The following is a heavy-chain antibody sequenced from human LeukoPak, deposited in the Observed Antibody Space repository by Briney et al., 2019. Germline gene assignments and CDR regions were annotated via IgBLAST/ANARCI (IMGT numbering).Heavy chain of an antibody. D-gene: IGHD6-19*01. CDR1: GGTFSSYA. CDR3: ARWGGSSGWDYYFDY. Sequence: GASEKVSCKASGGTFSSYAISWVRQAPGQGLEWMGRIIPILGIANYAQKFQGRVTITADKSTSTAYMELSSLRSEDTAVYYCARWGGSSGWDYYFDYWGQGTLVTVSS. CDR2: IIPILGIA. V-gene: IGHV1-69*04. J-gene: IGHJ4*02.